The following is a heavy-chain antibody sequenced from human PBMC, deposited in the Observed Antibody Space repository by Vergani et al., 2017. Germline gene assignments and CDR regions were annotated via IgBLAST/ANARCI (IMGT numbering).Heavy chain of an antibody. Sequence: QVQLQESGPGLVKPSQTLSLTCTVSGGSISSGSYYWSWIRQPAGKGLVWIGRIYTSGNTSYNPSLNSRVTISVDPSKNQFALERSSVTAADTAVYYCTRSESRYDPYMDVWGKGTAVTVSS. D-gene: IGHD3-3*01. V-gene: IGHV4-61*02. J-gene: IGHJ6*03. CDR3: TRSESRYDPYMDV. CDR1: GGSISSGSYY. CDR2: IYTSGNT.